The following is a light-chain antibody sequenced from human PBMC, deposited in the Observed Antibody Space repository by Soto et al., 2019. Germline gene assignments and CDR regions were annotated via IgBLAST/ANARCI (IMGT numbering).Light chain of an antibody. Sequence: EIVMTQSPATLSVSPGERATLSCRASQSVSSNLAWYQQKPGQAPRLLIYGASTRATGIPARFSGSGSGTEFTLTISSLQSEDFAVYHCQQYNQWPGTFGQGTK. V-gene: IGKV3-15*01. CDR3: QQYNQWPGT. CDR1: QSVSSN. J-gene: IGKJ1*01. CDR2: GAS.